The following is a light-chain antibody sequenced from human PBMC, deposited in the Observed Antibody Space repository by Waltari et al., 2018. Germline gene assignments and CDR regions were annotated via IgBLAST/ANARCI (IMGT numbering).Light chain of an antibody. CDR3: QSYDTTLSVV. J-gene: IGLJ2*01. Sequence: QSVLTQPPSVSGAPGQRVSISCTGSTSHIGAGYDVHWYQQGPGKAPKLILEGPKTRPLGGPDRFFGSQEGTSASLAIIGLQAEDEGDYYCQSYDTTLSVVCGGGTKLTVL. CDR2: GPK. CDR1: TSHIGAGYD. V-gene: IGLV1-40*01.